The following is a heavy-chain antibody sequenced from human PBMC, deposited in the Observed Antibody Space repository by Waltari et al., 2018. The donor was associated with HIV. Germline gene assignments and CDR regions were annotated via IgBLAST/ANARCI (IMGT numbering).Heavy chain of an antibody. J-gene: IGHJ2*01. CDR2: ISSNGGST. CDR3: ARSAGVVPAAPSLGWYFDL. CDR1: GFTFSSYA. D-gene: IGHD2-2*01. Sequence: EVQLVESGGGLVQPGGSLRLSGAASGFTFSSYAMHWVRQAPGKGLEYVSAISSNGGSTYYANSVKGRFTISRDNSKNTLYLQMGSLRAEDMAVYYCARSAGVVPAAPSLGWYFDLWGRGTLVTVSS. V-gene: IGHV3-64*01.